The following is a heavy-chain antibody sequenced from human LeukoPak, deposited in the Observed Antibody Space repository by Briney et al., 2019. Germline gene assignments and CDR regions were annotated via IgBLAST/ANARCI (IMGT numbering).Heavy chain of an antibody. CDR2: INHSGGT. V-gene: IGHV4-34*01. J-gene: IGHJ4*01. Sequence: SETLSLTCAVYGGPFSDYYWSWIRQPPGKGLEWIEKINHSGGTNYSPSLKSRVTISIDTSKNQFSLKLNSMTAADTAVYYCARGEGARDGYNYAGPFYFDYWGHGTLVTVSS. D-gene: IGHD5-24*01. CDR1: GGPFSDYY. CDR3: ARGEGARDGYNYAGPFYFDY.